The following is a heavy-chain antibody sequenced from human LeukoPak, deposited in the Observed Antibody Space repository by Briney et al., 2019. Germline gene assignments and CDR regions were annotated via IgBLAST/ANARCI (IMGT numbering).Heavy chain of an antibody. CDR3: ARFSIVVVPAAMPADAFDI. D-gene: IGHD2-2*01. CDR1: GGTFSSYA. Sequence: ASVKVSCKASGGTFSSYAISWVRQAPGQGLEWMGGIIPIFGTANYAQKFQGRVTITTDESTSTAYMELSRLRSDDTAVYYCARFSIVVVPAAMPADAFDIWGQGTMVTVSS. V-gene: IGHV1-69*05. CDR2: IIPIFGTA. J-gene: IGHJ3*02.